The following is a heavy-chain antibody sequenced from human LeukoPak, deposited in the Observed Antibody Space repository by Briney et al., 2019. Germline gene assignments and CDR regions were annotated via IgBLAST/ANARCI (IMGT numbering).Heavy chain of an antibody. CDR1: GFTFSNYW. CDR2: ISYDGSNK. V-gene: IGHV3-30-3*01. D-gene: IGHD6-13*01. J-gene: IGHJ4*02. Sequence: SGGSLRLSCAASGFTFSNYWMTWVRQAPGKGLEWVAVISYDGSNKYYADSVKGRFTISRDNSKNTLYLQMNSLRAEDTAVYYCARDLVVAAVFDYWGQGTLVTVSS. CDR3: ARDLVVAAVFDY.